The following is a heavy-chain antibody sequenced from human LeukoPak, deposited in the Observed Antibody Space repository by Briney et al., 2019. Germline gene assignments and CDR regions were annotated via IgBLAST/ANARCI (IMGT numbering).Heavy chain of an antibody. CDR2: IIPIFGAA. CDR3: ARIVGASSGYYYYGMDV. J-gene: IGHJ6*02. CDR1: GGTFSSYA. Sequence: SVKVSCTASGGTFSSYAISWVRQAPGQGLEWMGGIIPIFGAANYAQKFQGRVTITADESTSTAYMELSSLRSEDTAVYYCARIVGASSGYYYYGMDVWGQGTTVTVSS. V-gene: IGHV1-69*13. D-gene: IGHD1-26*01.